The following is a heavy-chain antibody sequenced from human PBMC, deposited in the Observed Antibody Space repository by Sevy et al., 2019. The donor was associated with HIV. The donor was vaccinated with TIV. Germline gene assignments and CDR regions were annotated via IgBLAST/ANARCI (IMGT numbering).Heavy chain of an antibody. CDR2: ISYDGVIK. Sequence: GESLKISCAASGFTFSSHAMHWVRQAPGKGLEWVALISYDGVIKYYAEPVKGRFTISRDNSKNTLYLQMNSLRADDTAVYYCAREAGYSTGWSPGNYWGQGTLVTVSS. CDR3: AREAGYSTGWSPGNY. CDR1: GFTFSSHA. V-gene: IGHV3-30*14. D-gene: IGHD6-19*01. J-gene: IGHJ4*02.